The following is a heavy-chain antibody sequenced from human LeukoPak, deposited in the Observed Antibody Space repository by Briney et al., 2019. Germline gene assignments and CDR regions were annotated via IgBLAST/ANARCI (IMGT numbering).Heavy chain of an antibody. Sequence: PGGSLRLSCAASGFTFSSYGMHWVRQAPGKGLEWVAVISYDGSNKYYADSVKGRFTISRDNSKNTLYLQMNSLRAEDTAVYYCAEGGYCSGGSCYYYYGMDVWGQGTTVTVSS. D-gene: IGHD2-15*01. CDR1: GFTFSSYG. J-gene: IGHJ6*02. CDR2: ISYDGSNK. CDR3: AEGGYCSGGSCYYYYGMDV. V-gene: IGHV3-30*18.